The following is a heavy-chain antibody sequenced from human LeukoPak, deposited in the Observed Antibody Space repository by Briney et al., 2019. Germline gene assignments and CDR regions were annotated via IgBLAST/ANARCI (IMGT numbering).Heavy chain of an antibody. CDR2: INHSGST. J-gene: IGHJ5*02. Sequence: PSETLSPTCAVYGGAFSGYYWSWIRQPPRKGLEWIGEINHSGSTNYNPSLKSRVTISVDTSRNQFSLKLNSVTAADTTVYYCARGTRYYYGSGSYSLSDWFDPWGQGTLVTVSS. CDR3: ARGTRYYYGSGSYSLSDWFDP. CDR1: GGAFSGYY. D-gene: IGHD3-10*01. V-gene: IGHV4-34*01.